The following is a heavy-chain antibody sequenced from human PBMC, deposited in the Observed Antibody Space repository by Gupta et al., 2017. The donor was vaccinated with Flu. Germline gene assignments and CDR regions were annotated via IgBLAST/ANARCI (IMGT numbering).Heavy chain of an antibody. CDR2: ISSYGGSA. Sequence: EIQQLESGRGLVQPGGSLKLSCRASGSTFSSYPISCVRQASGTGLGWVSFISSYGGSAYYTDSVKDTFTISRDNSFDTLYLQMNSGRAEDTAVYFCAKDQEARDYRAVAYAMDSWGQGTRGTVSS. CDR1: GSTFSSYP. J-gene: IGHJ4*02. V-gene: IGHV3-23*01. D-gene: IGHD6-19*01. CDR3: AKDQEARDYRAVAYAMDS.